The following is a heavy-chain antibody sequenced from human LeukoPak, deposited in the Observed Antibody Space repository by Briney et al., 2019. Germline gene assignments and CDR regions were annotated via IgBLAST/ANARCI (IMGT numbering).Heavy chain of an antibody. Sequence: GGSLRLSCAASGFTFSSYAMSWVRQAPGKGLEWVSAISSSGGSTYYADSVKGRFTISRDNSKNTLYLQMNSLRVEDTAVYYCARDSPVPAAIQGYFDYWGQGTLVTVSS. CDR3: ARDSPVPAAIQGYFDY. J-gene: IGHJ4*02. D-gene: IGHD2-2*01. CDR1: GFTFSSYA. V-gene: IGHV3-23*01. CDR2: ISSSGGST.